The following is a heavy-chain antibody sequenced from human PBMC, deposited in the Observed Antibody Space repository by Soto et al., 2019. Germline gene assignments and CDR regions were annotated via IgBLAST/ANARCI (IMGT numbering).Heavy chain of an antibody. CDR2: ISYAGSNQ. D-gene: IGHD2-8*01. Sequence: GGSLRLSCAASGFTFSSYAMQWVRQAPGKGLECVPVISYAGSNQYYADSVKGRFTISRDNSKNTLYLQMNSLRAEESAVYYCARCSQTLYASDYWGQGTLVTVSS. CDR3: ARCSQTLYASDY. CDR1: GFTFSSYA. J-gene: IGHJ4*02. V-gene: IGHV3-30*04.